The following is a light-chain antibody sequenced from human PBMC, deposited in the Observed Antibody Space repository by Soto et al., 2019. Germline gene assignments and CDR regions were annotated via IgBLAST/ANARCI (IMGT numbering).Light chain of an antibody. CDR2: GAS. J-gene: IGKJ1*01. CDR3: QQYNNWPRT. Sequence: EIVMTQSPATLYESPGERATLSCRASQSVSGNLAWYQQKPGQAPRLLIYGASTRATGIPARFSGSGSGTQFTLTISSLQSEDFAVYYCQQYNNWPRTFGQGTKVEIK. V-gene: IGKV3-15*01. CDR1: QSVSGN.